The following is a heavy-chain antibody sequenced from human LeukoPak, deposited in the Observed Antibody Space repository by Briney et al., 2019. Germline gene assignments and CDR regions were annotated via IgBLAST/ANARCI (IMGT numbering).Heavy chain of an antibody. V-gene: IGHV3-53*01. Sequence: PGGSLRLSCAASGFTVSVYYMSWVRQAPGKGLEWVSLIYSGGDTYYADSVKGRFTISRDNSKNTLYLQLNSLRAEDTALYYCARSLLGTPGAFDIWGRWTMVTVSS. D-gene: IGHD3-3*02. CDR3: ARSLLGTPGAFDI. CDR1: GFTVSVYY. J-gene: IGHJ3*02. CDR2: IYSGGDT.